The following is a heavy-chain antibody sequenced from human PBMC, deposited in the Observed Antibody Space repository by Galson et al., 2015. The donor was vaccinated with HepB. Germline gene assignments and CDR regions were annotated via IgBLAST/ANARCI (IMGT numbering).Heavy chain of an antibody. Sequence: SVKVSCKASGGTFSSYTISWVRQAPGQGLEWMGRINPILGIANYAQKFQGRVTITADKSTSTAYMELSSLRSEDTAVYYCARDFYSSGWYYWGQGTLVTVSS. CDR2: INPILGIA. D-gene: IGHD6-19*01. CDR3: ARDFYSSGWYY. J-gene: IGHJ4*02. CDR1: GGTFSSYT. V-gene: IGHV1-69*04.